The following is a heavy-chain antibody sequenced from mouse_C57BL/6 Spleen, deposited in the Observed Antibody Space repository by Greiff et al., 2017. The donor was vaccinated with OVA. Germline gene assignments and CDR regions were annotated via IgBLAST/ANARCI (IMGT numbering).Heavy chain of an antibody. CDR1: GYTFTDYY. Sequence: EVQLQQSGPELVKPGASVKISCKASGYTFTDYYMNWVKQSHGKSLEWIGDINPNNGGTSYNQKFKGKATLTVDKSSSTAYMELRSLTSEDSAVYYCASPSYGSPGYYAMDYWGQGTSVTVSS. CDR2: INPNNGGT. D-gene: IGHD1-1*01. CDR3: ASPSYGSPGYYAMDY. V-gene: IGHV1-26*01. J-gene: IGHJ4*01.